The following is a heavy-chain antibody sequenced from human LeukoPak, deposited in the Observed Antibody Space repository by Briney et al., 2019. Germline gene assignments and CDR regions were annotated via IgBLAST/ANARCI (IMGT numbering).Heavy chain of an antibody. Sequence: ASVKVSCKASVYTFTGYYMHWVRQAPGQGLEWMGWVNPNSGGTNYAQKFQGRVTMTRDTSISTAYMELSRLRSDDTAVYYCARSRDSSGWYIFFDYWGQGTLVTVSS. CDR2: VNPNSGGT. J-gene: IGHJ4*02. V-gene: IGHV1-2*02. CDR1: VYTFTGYY. D-gene: IGHD6-19*01. CDR3: ARSRDSSGWYIFFDY.